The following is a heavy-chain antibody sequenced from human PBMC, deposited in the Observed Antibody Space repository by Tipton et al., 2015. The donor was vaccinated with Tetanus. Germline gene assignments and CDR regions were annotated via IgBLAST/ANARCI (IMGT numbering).Heavy chain of an antibody. D-gene: IGHD3-10*01. CDR3: ARGLGSRLAPGGSVDS. J-gene: IGHJ5*01. CDR2: IYYSGST. CDR1: GGSISSSVYY. V-gene: IGHV4-39*07. Sequence: TLSLTCTVSGGSISSSVYYWGWIRQPPGKGLEWIGTIYYSGSTYYNPSLKSRVTMSGDTSKNQFSLKLTSVTAADTAVYYCARGLGSRLAPGGSVDSWGQGTLVTVSS.